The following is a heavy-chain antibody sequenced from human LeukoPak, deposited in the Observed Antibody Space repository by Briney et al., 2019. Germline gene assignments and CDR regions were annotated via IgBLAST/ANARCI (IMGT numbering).Heavy chain of an antibody. D-gene: IGHD1-26*01. CDR1: GFTFSSYG. CDR2: ISYDGSNK. Sequence: GRSLRLSCAASGFTFSSYGIHWVRQAPGKGLEWVAVISYDGSNKYYADSVKGRFTISRDNSKNTLYLQMNGLRTVDTAVYYCAKDSGNPGSFDYWGQGTLVTVSS. J-gene: IGHJ4*02. V-gene: IGHV3-30*18. CDR3: AKDSGNPGSFDY.